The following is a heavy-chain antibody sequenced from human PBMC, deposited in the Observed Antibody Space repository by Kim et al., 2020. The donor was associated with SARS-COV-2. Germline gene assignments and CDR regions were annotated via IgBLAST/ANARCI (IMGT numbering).Heavy chain of an antibody. Sequence: KGRFTISRDNAKNSLYLQMNSLRAEVTAVYYCARVSDIVVVPAAMGGIDYWGQGTLVTVSS. J-gene: IGHJ4*02. CDR3: ARVSDIVVVPAAMGGIDY. V-gene: IGHV3-11*06. D-gene: IGHD2-2*01.